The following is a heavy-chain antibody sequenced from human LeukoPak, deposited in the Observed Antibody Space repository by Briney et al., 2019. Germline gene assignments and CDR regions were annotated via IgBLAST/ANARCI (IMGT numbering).Heavy chain of an antibody. CDR2: ISGSGGST. J-gene: IGHJ4*02. D-gene: IGHD3-3*01. Sequence: PGGSLRLSCAASGFTFSSYAMSWVRQAPGKGLEWVSAISGSGGSTYYADSVKGRFTISRDNSKNTLYLQMNSLRAEDTAVYYCAKLADDFWSGYYTPCDYWAREPWSPSPQ. CDR1: GFTFSSYA. V-gene: IGHV3-23*01. CDR3: AKLADDFWSGYYTPCDY.